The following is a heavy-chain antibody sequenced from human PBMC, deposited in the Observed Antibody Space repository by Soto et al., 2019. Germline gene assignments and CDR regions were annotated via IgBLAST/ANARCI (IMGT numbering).Heavy chain of an antibody. J-gene: IGHJ5*02. CDR1: GYTFTSYA. D-gene: IGHD6-19*01. Sequence: ASVKVSCKASGYTFTSYAMHWVRQAPGQRLEWMGWIHAGTGNTKYSQKFQGRVTITRDTSASTAYMELSSLRSEDTAVYYCARPAGIAVAGSFFWFDPWGQGTLVTVS. V-gene: IGHV1-3*01. CDR3: ARPAGIAVAGSFFWFDP. CDR2: IHAGTGNT.